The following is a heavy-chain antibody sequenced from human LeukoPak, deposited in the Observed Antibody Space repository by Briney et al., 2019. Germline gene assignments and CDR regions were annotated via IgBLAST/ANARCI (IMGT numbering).Heavy chain of an antibody. D-gene: IGHD3-22*01. J-gene: IGHJ3*02. CDR3: AKLYEGYYDSSGYPPNGAFDI. CDR2: IPYDGSNK. V-gene: IGHV3-30*18. CDR1: GFTFSSYG. Sequence: PGGSLRLSCAACGFTFSSYGMHGVRQAPGKGLESVAVIPYDGSNKYYADSVKGRFTISRDNSKNTLYLQMNSLRAEDTAVYYCAKLYEGYYDSSGYPPNGAFDIWGQGTMVTVSS.